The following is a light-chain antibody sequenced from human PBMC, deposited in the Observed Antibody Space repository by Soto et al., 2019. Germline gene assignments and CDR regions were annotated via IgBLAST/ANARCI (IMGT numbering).Light chain of an antibody. CDR1: QSVSSN. CDR2: GAS. CDR3: QEYYNWHLIS. V-gene: IGKV3-15*01. J-gene: IGKJ5*01. Sequence: EMVMTRSPAPRAASAGRRGTLSYRASQSVSSNLAWYQRKPGQAPRLLIYGASTRATGIPARFRGSGSGAKFTRTASRLQSEDLSVDHWQEYYNWHLISFGQGTRLEI.